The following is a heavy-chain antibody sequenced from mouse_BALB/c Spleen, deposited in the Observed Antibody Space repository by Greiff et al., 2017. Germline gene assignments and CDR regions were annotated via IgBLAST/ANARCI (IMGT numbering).Heavy chain of an antibody. V-gene: IGHV5-6-5*01. CDR1: GFTFSSYA. CDR2: ISSGGST. D-gene: IGHD1-1*01. CDR3: AREGYGCFYYFDY. J-gene: IGHJ2*01. Sequence: EVMLVESGGGLVKPGGSLKLSCAASGFTFSSYAMSWVRQTPEKRLEWVASISSGGSTYYPDSVKGRFTISRDNARNIMYLQMSSLRSEDTAVYYCAREGYGCFYYFDYWGQGTTLTVSS.